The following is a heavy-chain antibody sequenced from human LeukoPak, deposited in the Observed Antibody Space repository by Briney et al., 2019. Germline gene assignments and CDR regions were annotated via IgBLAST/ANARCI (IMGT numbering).Heavy chain of an antibody. CDR2: IYHSGST. Sequence: SGTLSLTCAVSGGSISSSNWWSWVRQPPGKGLEWIGEIYHSGSTNYNPSLKSRVTISVDTSKNQFSLKLSSVTAADTAVYYCARWSYSSGWYEGDWFDPWGQGTLVTVSS. D-gene: IGHD6-19*01. CDR1: GGSISSSNW. J-gene: IGHJ5*02. V-gene: IGHV4-4*02. CDR3: ARWSYSSGWYEGDWFDP.